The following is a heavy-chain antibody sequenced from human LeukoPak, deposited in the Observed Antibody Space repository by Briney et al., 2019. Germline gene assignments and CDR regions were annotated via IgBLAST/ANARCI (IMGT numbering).Heavy chain of an antibody. V-gene: IGHV3-30*18. J-gene: IGHJ4*02. CDR3: AKLGCSSTRCYINY. Sequence: GGSLRLSCAASGFSFSTYGMRWVRQAPGKGLEWLAVISYDGSDQYYADSVKGRFTVSRDNSKNTLYLQMNSLRVEDTAVYYCAKLGCSSTRCYINYWGQGTLVTVSS. D-gene: IGHD2-2*01. CDR1: GFSFSTYG. CDR2: ISYDGSDQ.